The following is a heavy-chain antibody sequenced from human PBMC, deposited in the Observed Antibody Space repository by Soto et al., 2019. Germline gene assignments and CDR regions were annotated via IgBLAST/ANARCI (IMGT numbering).Heavy chain of an antibody. CDR1: GGSISSYY. V-gene: IGHV4-59*08. CDR2: IYYSGST. CDR3: ARHLRKGGSSFDP. Sequence: QVQLQESGPGLVKPSETLSLTCTVSGGSISSYYWSWIRQPPGKGLESIGYIYYSGSTNYNPSLKCRITISVDTSKNQFSLKLSSVTAADPAVYYCARHLRKGGSSFDPWGQGTLVTVSS. D-gene: IGHD2-15*01. J-gene: IGHJ5*02.